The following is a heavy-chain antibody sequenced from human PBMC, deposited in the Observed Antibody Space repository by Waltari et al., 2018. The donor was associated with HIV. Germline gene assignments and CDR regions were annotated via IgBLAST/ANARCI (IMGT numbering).Heavy chain of an antibody. V-gene: IGHV3-66*01. D-gene: IGHD2-21*02. CDR2: SYSGGST. Sequence: EVQLVESGGGWVQPGGSLRLSCAAPGFTVRSNYLSWVRQAPGKGLEWVSVSYSGGSTYYADSVKGRFTISRDNSKNTLYLQMNSLRAEDTAVYYCASIAYCGGDCYPRGMDVWGQGTTVTVSS. J-gene: IGHJ6*02. CDR3: ASIAYCGGDCYPRGMDV. CDR1: GFTVRSNY.